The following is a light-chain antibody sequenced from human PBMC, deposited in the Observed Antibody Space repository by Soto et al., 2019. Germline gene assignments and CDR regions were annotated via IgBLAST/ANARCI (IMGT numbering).Light chain of an antibody. CDR2: WAS. Sequence: DIVVTQSPDSLAVSLGERATINCKSSQNNKNYLAWYQQKAGQPPKLLIDWASTRASGVPDRFSGSGSGTDFTLTISSRQAEDVAVYYCQLYYNSWTFGQGTKVEIK. V-gene: IGKV4-1*01. J-gene: IGKJ1*01. CDR1: QNNKNY. CDR3: QLYYNSWT.